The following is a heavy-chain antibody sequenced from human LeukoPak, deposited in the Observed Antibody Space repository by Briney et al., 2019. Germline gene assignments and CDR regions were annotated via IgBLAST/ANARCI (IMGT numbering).Heavy chain of an antibody. Sequence: ASVTVSFKASGYTFTGYYIHWVRQAPGQGLEWMGWINPNSGGTNYAQMFQGWVTMTRDTSISTAYMELSRLRSDDTAVYYCARAGGASDSSGWYVCDYWGQGTLVTVSS. CDR3: ARAGGASDSSGWYVCDY. CDR1: GYTFTGYY. CDR2: INPNSGGT. D-gene: IGHD6-19*01. J-gene: IGHJ4*02. V-gene: IGHV1-2*04.